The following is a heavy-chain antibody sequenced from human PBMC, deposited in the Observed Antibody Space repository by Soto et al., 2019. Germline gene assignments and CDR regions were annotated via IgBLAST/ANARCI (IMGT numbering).Heavy chain of an antibody. V-gene: IGHV2-5*02. J-gene: IGHJ5*02. Sequence: QITLNESGPALVKPTQTLTLTCTFSGFSLTTSGVGVHWLRQPPGKALEWLAVIYGDDDKRYNPSLETRLTITKDTSKNHVVLTMTNMDPLDTATYYCAHTPSDSTIWYRRDDWFDPWGQGTLVTVSS. CDR2: IYGDDDK. CDR1: GFSLTTSGVG. CDR3: AHTPSDSTIWYRRDDWFDP. D-gene: IGHD6-13*01.